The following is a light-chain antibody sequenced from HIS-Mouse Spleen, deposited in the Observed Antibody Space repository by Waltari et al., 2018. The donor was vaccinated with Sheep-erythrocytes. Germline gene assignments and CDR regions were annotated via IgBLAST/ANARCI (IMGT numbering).Light chain of an antibody. J-gene: IGLJ3*02. CDR3: CSYAGSSTPWV. V-gene: IGLV2-23*01. CDR2: EGS. Sequence: QSALTQPASVSGSPGQSITISCPGTSSAVGTYNLFSWSHQHPGKAPKLMIYEGSKRPSGVSNRFSGSKSGNTASLTISGLQAEDEADYYCCSYAGSSTPWVFGGGTKLTVL. CDR1: SSAVGTYNL.